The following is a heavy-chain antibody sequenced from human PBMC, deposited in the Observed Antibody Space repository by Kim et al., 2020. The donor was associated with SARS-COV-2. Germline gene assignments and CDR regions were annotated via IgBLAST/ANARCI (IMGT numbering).Heavy chain of an antibody. CDR1: GYTLTELS. D-gene: IGHD5-12*01. CDR2: FDPEDGET. J-gene: IGHJ4*02. Sequence: ASVKVSCKVSGYTLTELSMHWVRQAPGKGLEWMGGFDPEDGETIYAQKFQGRVTMTEDTSTDTAYMELSSLRSEDTAVYYCATGEIVATFFDYWGQGTLVTVSS. CDR3: ATGEIVATFFDY. V-gene: IGHV1-24*01.